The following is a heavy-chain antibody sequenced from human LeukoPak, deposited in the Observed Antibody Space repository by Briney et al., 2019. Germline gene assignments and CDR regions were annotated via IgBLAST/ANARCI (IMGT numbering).Heavy chain of an antibody. J-gene: IGHJ3*02. CDR1: GGTFSSYA. CDR3: ARAPRYGSGGAYAFDI. V-gene: IGHV1-69*04. D-gene: IGHD3-10*01. Sequence: SVKVSCKASGGTFSSYAISWVRQAPGQGLEWMGRIIPILGIANYAQKFQGRVTITADKSTSTAYMELSSLRSEDTAVYYCARAPRYGSGGAYAFDIWGQGTMVTVSS. CDR2: IIPILGIA.